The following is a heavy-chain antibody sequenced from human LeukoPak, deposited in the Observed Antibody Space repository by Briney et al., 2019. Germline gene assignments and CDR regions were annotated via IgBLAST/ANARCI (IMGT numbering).Heavy chain of an antibody. V-gene: IGHV4-39*01. D-gene: IGHD3-22*01. CDR3: ARGSYYYDSSGSSGWFDP. J-gene: IGHJ5*02. CDR1: GGSISSSSYY. CDR2: IYYSGST. Sequence: SETLSLTCTVSGGSISSSSYYWDWIRQPPGKGLEWIGSIYYSGSTYYNPSLKSRVTISVDTSKNQFSLKLSSVTAADTAVYYCARGSYYYDSSGSSGWFDPWGQGTLVTVSS.